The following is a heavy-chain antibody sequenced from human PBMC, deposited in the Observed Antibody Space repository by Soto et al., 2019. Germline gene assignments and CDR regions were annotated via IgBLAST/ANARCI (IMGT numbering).Heavy chain of an antibody. CDR1: GFTFSDHY. Sequence: GGSLRLSCAASGFTFSDHYMDWVRQTPGKGLEWVGRIRDKANSYTTEYAASVKGIFAVSRDDSTNSLFLQMSALRTEDTAVYYCTRGSGRYSVGYYYGLDVWGQGTTVTVSS. CDR3: TRGSGRYSVGYYYGLDV. CDR2: IRDKANSYTT. V-gene: IGHV3-72*01. J-gene: IGHJ6*02. D-gene: IGHD1-26*01.